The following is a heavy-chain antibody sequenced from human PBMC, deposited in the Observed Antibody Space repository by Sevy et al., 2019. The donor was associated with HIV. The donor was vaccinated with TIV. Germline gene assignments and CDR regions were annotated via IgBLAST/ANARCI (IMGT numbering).Heavy chain of an antibody. CDR1: GGTFSSYA. D-gene: IGHD1-1*01. CDR3: ARVEDRDNSYYYYGMDV. J-gene: IGHJ6*02. Sequence: ASVKVSCKASGGTFSSYAISWVRQAPGQGLEWMGGIIPIFGTANYAQKFQGRVTITADESTSTAYMELSSLRSEDTAVYYCARVEDRDNSYYYYGMDVWGQGTTVTVSS. V-gene: IGHV1-69*13. CDR2: IIPIFGTA.